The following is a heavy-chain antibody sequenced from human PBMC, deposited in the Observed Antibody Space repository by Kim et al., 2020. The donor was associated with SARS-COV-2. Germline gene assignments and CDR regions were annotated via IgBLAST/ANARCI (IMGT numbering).Heavy chain of an antibody. V-gene: IGHV3-23*03. D-gene: IGHD3-9*01. CDR1: GFTFSSYA. Sequence: GGSLRLSCAASGFTFSSYAMSWVRQAPGKGLEWVSVIYSGGSSTYYADSVKGRFTISRDNSKNTLYLQMNSLRAEDTAVYYCAKDAPHSLDGSYFDYWGQGTLVTVSS. CDR3: AKDAPHSLDGSYFDY. CDR2: IYSGGSST. J-gene: IGHJ4*02.